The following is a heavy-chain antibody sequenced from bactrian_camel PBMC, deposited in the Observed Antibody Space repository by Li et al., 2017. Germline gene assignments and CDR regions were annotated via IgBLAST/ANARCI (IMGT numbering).Heavy chain of an antibody. CDR3: VRDHGSDGYCFGY. CDR2: INKVGDTT. D-gene: IGHD6*01. Sequence: VQLVESGGGLVQPGGSLRLSCAASGFTFSSYWMYWVRQAPGKGLEWVSIINKVGDTTYHADSVKGRFGISRDAKDTVYLQMNRLKPEDTAVYYCVRDHGSDGYCFGYWGQGTQVTVS. J-gene: IGHJ6*01. CDR1: GFTFSSYW. V-gene: IGHV3S1*01.